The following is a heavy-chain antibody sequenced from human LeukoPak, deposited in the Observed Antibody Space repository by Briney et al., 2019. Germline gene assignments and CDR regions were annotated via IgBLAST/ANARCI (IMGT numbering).Heavy chain of an antibody. CDR1: GGSFSGYY. CDR3: ARPRLATNGLDCSSTSCYTHPFDY. V-gene: IGHV4-34*01. CDR2: INHSGST. Sequence: SETLSLTCAVYGGSFSGYYWSWIRQPPGKGLEWVGEINHSGSTNYNPSLKSRVIISVDTSKNQFSLKLSSVTAADTAVYYCARPRLATNGLDCSSTSCYTHPFDYWGQGTLVTVSP. J-gene: IGHJ4*02. D-gene: IGHD2-2*02.